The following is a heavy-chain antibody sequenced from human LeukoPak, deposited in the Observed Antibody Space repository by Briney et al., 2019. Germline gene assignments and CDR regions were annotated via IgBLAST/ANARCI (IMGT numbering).Heavy chain of an antibody. J-gene: IGHJ4*02. V-gene: IGHV3-7*04. CDR3: ARAYSGYDYYFDY. D-gene: IGHD5-12*01. CDR2: IKQDGSEK. Sequence: GGSLRLSCAASGFTFSSYWMSWVRQAPGKGLEWVANIKQDGSEKYYVDSVKGRFTISRDNAKNSLYLQMNSLRAEDTAVYYCARAYSGYDYYFDYWGQGTLVTVSP. CDR1: GFTFSSYW.